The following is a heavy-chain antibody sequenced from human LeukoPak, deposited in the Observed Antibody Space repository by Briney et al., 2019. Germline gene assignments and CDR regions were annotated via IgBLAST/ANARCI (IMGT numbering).Heavy chain of an antibody. CDR3: ARDDSYYGSEIENWFDP. CDR1: GGSISSYY. Sequence: SETLSLTCTVSGGSISSYYWSWIRQPAGKGLEWIGRIYTSGSTNYNPSLKSRVTMSVDTSKNQFSLKLSSVTAADTAVYYCARDDSYYGSEIENWFDPWGQGTLVTVSS. J-gene: IGHJ5*02. CDR2: IYTSGST. D-gene: IGHD3-10*01. V-gene: IGHV4-4*07.